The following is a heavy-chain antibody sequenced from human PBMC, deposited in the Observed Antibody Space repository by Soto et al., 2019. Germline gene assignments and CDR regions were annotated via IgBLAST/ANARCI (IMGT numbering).Heavy chain of an antibody. CDR1: GGSISNFY. CDR3: ARAPMVLSRSYFDS. Sequence: SETRSLTCTVSGGSISNFYWSWIRQPPGKGLEWIGYISYSGNTNYNPSLKSRVSISVDTSKNQLSLNLTSVTAADTAVYYCARAPMVLSRSYFDSWGQGTPVTVSS. CDR2: ISYSGNT. D-gene: IGHD2-8*01. J-gene: IGHJ4*02. V-gene: IGHV4-59*01.